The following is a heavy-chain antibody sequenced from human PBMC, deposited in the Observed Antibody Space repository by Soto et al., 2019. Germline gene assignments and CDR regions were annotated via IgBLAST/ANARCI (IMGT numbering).Heavy chain of an antibody. CDR2: IYYSCST. CDR3: ARDRYGLLWLGELDSYYGMDV. Sequence: SDTLSLTFTVSGGSISSSSYYWGWIRQPPGKGLEWIGSIYYSCSTSYNPSLKSLVTISVDTSNNHISLKLSSVTASDTAVYYCARDRYGLLWLGELDSYYGMDVWGQGTTVTVSS. CDR1: GGSISSSSYY. J-gene: IGHJ6*02. V-gene: IGHV4-39*02. D-gene: IGHD3-10*01.